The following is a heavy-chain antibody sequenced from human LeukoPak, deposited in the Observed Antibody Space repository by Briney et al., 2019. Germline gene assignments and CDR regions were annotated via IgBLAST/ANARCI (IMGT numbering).Heavy chain of an antibody. CDR3: ARGPPEYCSGGSCYSGRNWIDP. CDR2: INPNSGGA. Sequence: ASVKVSCKAARYIFTGYYMHWVRQAPGQGLEWMGWINPNSGGADYAQNFQGRVTMTRDTSISTAYMTLSRLRSDDTAVYYCARGPPEYCSGGSCYSGRNWIDPWGQGTLVTVSS. V-gene: IGHV1-2*02. J-gene: IGHJ5*02. CDR1: RYIFTGYY. D-gene: IGHD2-15*01.